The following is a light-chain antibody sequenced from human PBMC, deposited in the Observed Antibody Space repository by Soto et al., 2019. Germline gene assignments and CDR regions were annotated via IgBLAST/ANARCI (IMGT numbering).Light chain of an antibody. V-gene: IGKV3-20*01. Sequence: EIVLTQSPGTLSLSPGERATLSCRASQSVSSSYLAWYQQKPGQAPRILIYGASSRATGIPDRFSGSGSGTDFTLTISRLEPEDFAVYYCQQYGSPFGPGTKVDIK. J-gene: IGKJ3*01. CDR3: QQYGSP. CDR1: QSVSSSY. CDR2: GAS.